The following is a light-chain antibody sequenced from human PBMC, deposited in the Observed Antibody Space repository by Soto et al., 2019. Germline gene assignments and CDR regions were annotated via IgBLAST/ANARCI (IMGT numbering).Light chain of an antibody. Sequence: QLVLTQPPSVSGAPGQRVTISCTGSSSNIGAGYDVHWYQQLPGTAPKLLIYGHSNRPSGVPDRFSGSKSGTSASLAITGLQAEDEADYYCQSYDSSLSAFYVFGTGTKLTVL. J-gene: IGLJ1*01. CDR3: QSYDSSLSAFYV. CDR1: SSNIGAGYD. V-gene: IGLV1-40*01. CDR2: GHS.